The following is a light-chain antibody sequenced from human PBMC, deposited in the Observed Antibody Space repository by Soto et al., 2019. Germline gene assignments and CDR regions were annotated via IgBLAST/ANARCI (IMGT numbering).Light chain of an antibody. CDR2: AAS. CDR1: QGISSY. J-gene: IGKJ1*01. V-gene: IGKV1-8*01. Sequence: AIRMTQSPSSFSASTGDRVTITCRASQGISSYLPWYQQKPGKAPKLLIYAASTLQSGVPSRFSGSGSGTDFTLTISGLQSEDFATYYCQQYYSYPRTFGQGTKVEIK. CDR3: QQYYSYPRT.